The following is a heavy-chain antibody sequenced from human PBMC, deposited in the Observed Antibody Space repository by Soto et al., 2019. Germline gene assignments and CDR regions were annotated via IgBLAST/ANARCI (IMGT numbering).Heavy chain of an antibody. CDR2: ISSSSSTI. CDR1: GFTFSSYS. J-gene: IGHJ4*02. Sequence: GGSLRLSCAASGFTFSSYSMNWVRQAPGKGLEWISYISSSSSTIYYADSVKGRFTISRDNAKNSLYLQMNSLRDEDTAVYYCACLDYGGNSGWGQGTLVTVSS. D-gene: IGHD4-17*01. V-gene: IGHV3-48*02. CDR3: ACLDYGGNSG.